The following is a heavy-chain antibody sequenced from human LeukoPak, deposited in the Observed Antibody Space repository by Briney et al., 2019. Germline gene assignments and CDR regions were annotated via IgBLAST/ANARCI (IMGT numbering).Heavy chain of an antibody. CDR3: ATGAWHVIKVFFDY. CDR1: GYTITELS. D-gene: IGHD3-10*01. CDR2: FDPEDGET. J-gene: IGHJ4*02. Sequence: ASVKVSCKVSGYTITELSMHWVRKAPGKGHELMGGFDPEDGETIYAQKFQGRVTMTEDTSTDTAYMELSSLRSEDTAVYYCATGAWHVIKVFFDYWGQGTLVTVSS. V-gene: IGHV1-24*01.